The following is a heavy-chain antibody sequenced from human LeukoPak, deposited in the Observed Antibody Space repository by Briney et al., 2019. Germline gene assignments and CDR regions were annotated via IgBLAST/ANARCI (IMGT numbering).Heavy chain of an antibody. J-gene: IGHJ5*02. CDR1: GGSISSYY. Sequence: PSETLSLTSTVSGGSISSYYWSWIRQPPGKGLEWIGYIYYSGSTNYNPSLKSRVTISVDTSKNQFSLKLSSVTAADTAVYYCARDRNTMVRGVIISVFDPWGQGTLVTVSS. CDR2: IYYSGST. D-gene: IGHD3-10*01. V-gene: IGHV4-59*01. CDR3: ARDRNTMVRGVIISVFDP.